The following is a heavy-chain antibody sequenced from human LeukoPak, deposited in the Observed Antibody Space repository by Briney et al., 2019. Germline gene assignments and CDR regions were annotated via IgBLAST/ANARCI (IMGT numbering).Heavy chain of an antibody. CDR1: GFTFSSYA. CDR3: AMRGYWYYYYMDV. D-gene: IGHD5-18*01. CDR2: ISGSGGST. J-gene: IGHJ6*03. V-gene: IGHV3-23*01. Sequence: AGGSLRLSCAASGFTFSSYAMSWVRQAPGKGLEWVSAISGSGGSTYYADSVKGRFTISRDNSKNTLYLQMNSLRAEDTAVYYCAMRGYWYYYYMDVWGKGTTVTVSS.